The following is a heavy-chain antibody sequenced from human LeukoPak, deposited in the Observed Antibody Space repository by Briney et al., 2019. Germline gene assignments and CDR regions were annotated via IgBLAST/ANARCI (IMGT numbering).Heavy chain of an antibody. CDR1: GYTFTSYD. V-gene: IGHV1-8*01. Sequence: ASVKVSCKASGYTFTSYDINWVRQATGQGLEWMGWMNPNSGSTSYAQKFQGRVTMTRNTSISTAYMELRSLRSTDTALYYCARGLGYYANYWGQGTLVTVSS. CDR3: ARGLGYYANY. CDR2: MNPNSGST. J-gene: IGHJ4*02. D-gene: IGHD3-16*01.